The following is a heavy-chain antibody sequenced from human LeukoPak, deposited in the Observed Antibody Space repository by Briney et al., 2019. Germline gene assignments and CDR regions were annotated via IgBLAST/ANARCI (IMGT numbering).Heavy chain of an antibody. D-gene: IGHD6-19*01. CDR1: GFTFSSYA. Sequence: GGSLRLSCAASGFTFSSYAMSWVRQAPGKGLEWVSAISGSGGSTYYADSVKGRFTISRDNSKNTLYLQMNSLRAEDTAVYYCAKDVLQWLVRRYFDYWGQGTLVTVSS. J-gene: IGHJ4*02. CDR2: ISGSGGST. CDR3: AKDVLQWLVRRYFDY. V-gene: IGHV3-23*01.